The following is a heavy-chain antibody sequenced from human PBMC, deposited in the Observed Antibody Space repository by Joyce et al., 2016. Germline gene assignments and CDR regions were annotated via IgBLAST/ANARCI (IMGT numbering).Heavy chain of an antibody. V-gene: IGHV4-38-2*02. CDR2: SGHNGNA. Sequence: QVQLQESGPGLVKASETLSLTCAVSSISISAGSYWGWVRQSPEKGLEWIGASGHNGNAWYNSSLKSRVTMSLDTSKNQFSRRLRSVTAADTAMYYCVREPHYGDYPPDYWGQGTLVTVSS. CDR1: SISISAGSY. J-gene: IGHJ4*02. CDR3: VREPHYGDYPPDY. D-gene: IGHD4-17*01.